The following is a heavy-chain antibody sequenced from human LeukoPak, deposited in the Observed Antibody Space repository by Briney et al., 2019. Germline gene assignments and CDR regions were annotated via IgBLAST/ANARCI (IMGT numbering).Heavy chain of an antibody. D-gene: IGHD1-1*01. Sequence: PGGSLRLSCAASGFPFSEYSMNWVRQAPGKGLEWISYIGISSSNTKYADAVKGLFTVSGDNARSTLYLLMNSLRVEDTAVYYGARDHNYAFDNWGQGTLVTVSS. CDR1: GFPFSEYS. J-gene: IGHJ4*02. V-gene: IGHV3-11*06. CDR3: ARDHNYAFDN. CDR2: IGISSSNT.